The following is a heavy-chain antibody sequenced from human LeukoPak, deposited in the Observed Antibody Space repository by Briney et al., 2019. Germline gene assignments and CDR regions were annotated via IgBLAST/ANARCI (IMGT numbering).Heavy chain of an antibody. CDR2: IYYSGSI. D-gene: IGHD2-2*02. J-gene: IGHJ5*01. CDR3: ARADYITSWYIQWFDF. CDR1: GGSTSRSNYY. Sequence: SETLSLTCSVSGGSTSRSNYYWGWIRQPPGKGLEWIGSIYYSGSIFYNSSLKSRVTMAVDTAKNQFSLELRSVTAADTAVYYCARADYITSWYIQWFDFWGQGSLVTVSS. V-gene: IGHV4-39*01.